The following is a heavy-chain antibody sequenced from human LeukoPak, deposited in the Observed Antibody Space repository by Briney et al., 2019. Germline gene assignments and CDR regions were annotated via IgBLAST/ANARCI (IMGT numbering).Heavy chain of an antibody. CDR1: GFTFSTYT. D-gene: IGHD2-15*01. Sequence: GGSLRLSCSASGFTFSTYTMHWVRQAPGKGLEYVSTISSGGSTYYADSVEGRSTISRDNSKNTLYLQMSSLRPEDTAVYYCVKDTSYCSGGSCSFTYSFDYWGQGTLVTVSS. V-gene: IGHV3-64D*09. CDR2: ISSGGST. J-gene: IGHJ4*02. CDR3: VKDTSYCSGGSCSFTYSFDY.